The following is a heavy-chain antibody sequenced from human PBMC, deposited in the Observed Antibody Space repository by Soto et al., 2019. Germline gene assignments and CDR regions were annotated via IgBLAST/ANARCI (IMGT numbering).Heavy chain of an antibody. J-gene: IGHJ1*01. CDR2: IWYDGSNK. V-gene: IGHV3-33*01. CDR1: GFTFSSYG. CDR3: ARDRPPWHWCGDCYSEYFQH. Sequence: QVQLVESGGGVVQPGRSLRLSCAASGFTFSSYGMHWVRQAPGKGLEWVAVIWYDGSNKYYADSVKGRFTISRDNSKNTLYLQMNSLRAEDTAVYYCARDRPPWHWCGDCYSEYFQHLGQGTLVTVSS. D-gene: IGHD2-21*02.